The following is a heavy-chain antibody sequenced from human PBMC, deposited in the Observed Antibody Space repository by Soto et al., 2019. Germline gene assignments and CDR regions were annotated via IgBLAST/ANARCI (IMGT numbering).Heavy chain of an antibody. CDR1: GFTFDDYA. Sequence: EVQLVESGGGLVQPGRSLRLSCAASGFTFDDYAMHWVRQAPGKGLEWVSGISWNSGSIGYADSVKGRFTISRDNAKNSPYLQMNSLRAEDTALYYCAKGEGSSGYYSLFDYWGQGTLVTVSS. J-gene: IGHJ4*02. V-gene: IGHV3-9*01. CDR3: AKGEGSSGYYSLFDY. CDR2: ISWNSGSI. D-gene: IGHD3-22*01.